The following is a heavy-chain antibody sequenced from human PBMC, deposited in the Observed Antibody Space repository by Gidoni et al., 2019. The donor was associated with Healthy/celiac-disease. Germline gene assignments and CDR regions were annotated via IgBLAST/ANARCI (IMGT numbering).Heavy chain of an antibody. CDR1: GFTFSSYW. J-gene: IGHJ4*02. CDR2: IKQDGSEK. V-gene: IGHV3-7*01. Sequence: EVQLVESGGGLVQPGGPLRLSCAASGFTFSSYWMSWVRQAPGKGLEWVANIKQDGSEKYYVDSVKGRFTISRDNAKNSLYLQMNSLRAEDTAVYYCARMVIDYNFDYWGQGTLVTVSS. CDR3: ARMVIDYNFDY. D-gene: IGHD3-22*01.